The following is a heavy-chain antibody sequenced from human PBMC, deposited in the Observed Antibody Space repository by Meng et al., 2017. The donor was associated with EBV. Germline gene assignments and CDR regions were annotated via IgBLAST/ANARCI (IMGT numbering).Heavy chain of an antibody. J-gene: IGHJ4*02. D-gene: IGHD1-20*01. CDR1: GGTFSCYA. Sequence: QVQLVQFGAEETKPGSSVKGCCNASGGTFSCYAISWVRQAPGQGLEWVGGIIPIFGTANSAQKCQGRVTITADESTSTAYMELSSLRSDDTAVDYCARAPDNWNDGPYYWGQGTLVTVSS. CDR2: IIPIFGTA. V-gene: IGHV1-69*01. CDR3: ARAPDNWNDGPYY.